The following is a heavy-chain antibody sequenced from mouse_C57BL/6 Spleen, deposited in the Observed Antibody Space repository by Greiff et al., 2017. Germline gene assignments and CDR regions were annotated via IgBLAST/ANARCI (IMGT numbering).Heavy chain of an antibody. CDR1: GFTFSSYT. V-gene: IGHV5-9*01. CDR2: ISGGGGNT. Sequence: EVHLVESGGGLVKPGGSLKLSCAASGFTFSSYTMSWVRQTPEKRLEWVATISGGGGNTYYPDSVKGRFTISRDNAKNTLYLQMSSLRSEDTALYYCAGNWDWFAYWGQGTLVTVSA. D-gene: IGHD4-1*01. J-gene: IGHJ3*01. CDR3: AGNWDWFAY.